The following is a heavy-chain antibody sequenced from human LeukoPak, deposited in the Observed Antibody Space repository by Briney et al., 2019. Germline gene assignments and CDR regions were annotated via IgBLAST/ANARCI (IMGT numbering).Heavy chain of an antibody. Sequence: GRSLRLSCAASGFTFSSYGMHGVRQAPGKGLEWVAVISYDGSNKYYADSVKGRFTISRDNSKNTLYLQMNSLRAEDTAVYYCANPRITIFGVVLTGNAFDIWGQGTMVTVSS. V-gene: IGHV3-30*18. J-gene: IGHJ3*02. D-gene: IGHD3-3*01. CDR3: ANPRITIFGVVLTGNAFDI. CDR2: ISYDGSNK. CDR1: GFTFSSYG.